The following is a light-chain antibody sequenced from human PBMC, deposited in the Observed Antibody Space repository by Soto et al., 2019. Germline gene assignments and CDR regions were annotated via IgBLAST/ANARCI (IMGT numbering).Light chain of an antibody. CDR1: QIVLYSSNNKNY. Sequence: DIVMTQSPDSLSVSLGERATINCKSSQIVLYSSNNKNYLAWYQQKPGQPPKLLIYWASTRESGVPDRFSGSGSGTDFTLTISSLQAEDVAVYYCQQYYSTPGTFGQGTK. CDR3: QQYYSTPGT. V-gene: IGKV4-1*01. CDR2: WAS. J-gene: IGKJ1*01.